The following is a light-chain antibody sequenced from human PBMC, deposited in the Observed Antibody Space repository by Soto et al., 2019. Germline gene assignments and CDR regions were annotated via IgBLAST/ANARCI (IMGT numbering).Light chain of an antibody. J-gene: IGLJ1*01. CDR2: EGS. CDR1: SSDVGSYYL. V-gene: IGLV2-23*01. Sequence: QSALTQPASVSGSPGQSITISCSGTSSDVGSYYLVSWYQQHPGKAPKLMIYEGSKRPSGVSNRFSGSKSGNMASLTISGLQAEDEADYYCCSYAGSSSPYVFGNGTQLTVL. CDR3: CSYAGSSSPYV.